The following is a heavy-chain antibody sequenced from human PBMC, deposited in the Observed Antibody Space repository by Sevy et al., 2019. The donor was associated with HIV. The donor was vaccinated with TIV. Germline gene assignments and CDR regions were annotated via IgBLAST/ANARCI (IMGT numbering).Heavy chain of an antibody. J-gene: IGHJ4*02. D-gene: IGHD2-15*01. V-gene: IGHV1-18*01. CDR1: GYTFTTYH. CDR2: ISPHNGDT. CDR3: ARAHCSGGRCYSLAY. Sequence: KVSCKISGYTFTTYHITWVRQAPGQGPECMGRISPHNGDTNYAPKFQGRVTMITDKSTSTAYMELRSLRSDDTAVYYCARAHCSGGRCYSLAYWGQGTLVTVSS.